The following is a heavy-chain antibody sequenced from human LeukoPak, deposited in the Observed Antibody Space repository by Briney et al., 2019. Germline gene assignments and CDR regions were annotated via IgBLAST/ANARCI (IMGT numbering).Heavy chain of an antibody. J-gene: IGHJ6*03. Sequence: GGSLRLSCAASGFTFDDYAMHWVRQSPGKGLEWVSLISWDGGSTYYEDSVKGRFTISRDNSKNSLYLQMNSLRAEDTALYYCAKDGLFGVVTPYYYYYMDVWGKGTTVTVSS. V-gene: IGHV3-43D*04. D-gene: IGHD3-3*01. CDR1: GFTFDDYA. CDR2: ISWDGGST. CDR3: AKDGLFGVVTPYYYYYMDV.